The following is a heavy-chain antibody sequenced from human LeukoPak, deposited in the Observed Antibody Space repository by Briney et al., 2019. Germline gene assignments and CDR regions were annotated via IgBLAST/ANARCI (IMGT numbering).Heavy chain of an antibody. CDR3: ARSIGAVWYFHY. CDR2: IYYSGSS. CDR1: DGSISSYY. Sequence: SETLSLTCTVSDGSISSYYWSWIRQPPGKGLEWIGYIYYSGSSNYNPSLKSRVTISIATSKNQFSLKLSSVTAADTAIYYCARSIGAVWYFHYWAQGTLVTVSS. D-gene: IGHD6-13*01. J-gene: IGHJ4*02. V-gene: IGHV4-59*01.